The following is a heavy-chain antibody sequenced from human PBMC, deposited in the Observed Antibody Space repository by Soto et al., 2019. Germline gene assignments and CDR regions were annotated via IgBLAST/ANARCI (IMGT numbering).Heavy chain of an antibody. D-gene: IGHD1-1*01. J-gene: IGHJ4*02. V-gene: IGHV2-5*02. Sequence: QITLKESGPMLVEPTEALALTCSFSGFSLRSSPVGVGWFRQPPGKALEWLAVIYWDDDKRYNPSLKTRITITKDTSRNQVALTMTDMEPKDTATYFCAHRLGGSSWNDGFFDFWGQGFPVTVS. CDR1: GFSLRSSPVG. CDR2: IYWDDDK. CDR3: AHRLGGSSWNDGFFDF.